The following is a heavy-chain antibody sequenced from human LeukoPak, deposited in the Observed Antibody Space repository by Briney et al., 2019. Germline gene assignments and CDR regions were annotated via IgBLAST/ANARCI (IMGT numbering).Heavy chain of an antibody. Sequence: GGSLRLSCAASGFTFGSYGVHWVRHAPGKGLEWVAFIRFYGTNQYYADSVKGRFTISRDNSKNTLYLQMTSLRPEDTAVYYCAKPPPYDRTSEYFDYWGQGTLVTVSS. CDR1: GFTFGSYG. CDR2: IRFYGTNQ. D-gene: IGHD3-22*01. CDR3: AKPPPYDRTSEYFDY. J-gene: IGHJ4*02. V-gene: IGHV3-30*02.